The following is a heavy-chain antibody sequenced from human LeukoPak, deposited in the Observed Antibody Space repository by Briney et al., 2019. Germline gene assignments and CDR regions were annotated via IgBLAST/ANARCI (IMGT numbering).Heavy chain of an antibody. CDR3: ARVNDSWSGFVEAAGWFDP. CDR2: ISSSSSYI. D-gene: IGHD3-3*01. J-gene: IGHJ5*02. Sequence: GGSLRLSCAASGFTFSSYSMNWVRQAPWKGLEWVSSISSSSSYIYYADSVKGRFTISRDNAKNSLYLQMNSLRAEDTAVYYCARVNDSWSGFVEAAGWFDPWGQGTLVTVSS. V-gene: IGHV3-21*01. CDR1: GFTFSSYS.